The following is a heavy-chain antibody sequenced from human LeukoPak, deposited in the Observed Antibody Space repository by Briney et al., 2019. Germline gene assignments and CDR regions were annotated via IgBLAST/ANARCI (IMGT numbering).Heavy chain of an antibody. Sequence: SETLSLTCTVSGGSISSYYWSWIRQPAGKGLEWIGRIYTSGSTNYNPSLKSRVTMSVDTSKNQFSLKLSSVTAADTDVYYCARVRRSSGWPYAFDIWGQGTMVTVSS. CDR3: ARVRRSSGWPYAFDI. J-gene: IGHJ3*02. CDR2: IYTSGST. D-gene: IGHD6-19*01. CDR1: GGSISSYY. V-gene: IGHV4-4*07.